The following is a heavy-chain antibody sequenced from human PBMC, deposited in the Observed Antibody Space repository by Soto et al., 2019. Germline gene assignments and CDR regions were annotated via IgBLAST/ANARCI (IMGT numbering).Heavy chain of an antibody. V-gene: IGHV4-59*08. CDR2: VHYSWGS. Sequence: QVQLQESGPGLVKPSETLSLSCTVSGGSISSYHWSWIRQTPGKGLEWIGYVHYSWGSNYNPSLRSRVAISLDPSKSQFSLKLTSVTATDTAVYYCARQGFGALHGRVDVWGQGTTVTVSS. CDR1: GGSISSYH. CDR3: ARQGFGALHGRVDV. J-gene: IGHJ6*02. D-gene: IGHD3-10*01.